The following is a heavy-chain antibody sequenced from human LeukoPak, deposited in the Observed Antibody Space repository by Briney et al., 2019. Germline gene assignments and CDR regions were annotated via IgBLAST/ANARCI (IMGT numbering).Heavy chain of an antibody. Sequence: PGGSLRLSCAASGFTFSSYSMNWVRQAPGKGLEWVSSISSSSSYIYYADSVKGRFTISRDNSKNTLYLQMSSLRAEDTAVYYCVKDVYYDSSSYYLGYYTHWGQGTMVTVSS. V-gene: IGHV3-21*01. CDR2: ISSSSSYI. J-gene: IGHJ3*01. CDR3: VKDVYYDSSSYYLGYYTH. CDR1: GFTFSSYS. D-gene: IGHD3-22*01.